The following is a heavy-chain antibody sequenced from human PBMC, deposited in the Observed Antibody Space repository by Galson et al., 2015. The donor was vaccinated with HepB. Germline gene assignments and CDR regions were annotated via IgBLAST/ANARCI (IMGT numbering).Heavy chain of an antibody. D-gene: IGHD1-14*01. CDR2: INPSGGST. CDR1: GYTFTSYY. CDR3: ARALDGRAAWTTLDY. J-gene: IGHJ4*02. V-gene: IGHV1-46*01. Sequence: SVKVSCKASGYTFTSYYMHWVRQAPGQGLEWMGIINPSGGSTSYAQKFQGRVTMTRDTSTSTVYMELSSLRSEDTAVYYCARALDGRAAWTTLDYWGQGTLVTVSS.